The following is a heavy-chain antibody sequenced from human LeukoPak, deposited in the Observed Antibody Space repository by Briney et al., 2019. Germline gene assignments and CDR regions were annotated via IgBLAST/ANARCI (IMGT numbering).Heavy chain of an antibody. CDR3: ARGRRIVVLPGRGYFDL. Sequence: SETLSLTCAVYIDSFTNYYWNWIRQAPGKGLEWIGEVNDSGGTNINPSLRSRVILSVDTSTNHFSLNIKSVTAADTAMYYCARGRRIVVLPGRGYFDLWGRGTLVTVSS. J-gene: IGHJ2*01. CDR2: VNDSGGT. CDR1: IDSFTNYY. V-gene: IGHV4-34*01. D-gene: IGHD4/OR15-4a*01.